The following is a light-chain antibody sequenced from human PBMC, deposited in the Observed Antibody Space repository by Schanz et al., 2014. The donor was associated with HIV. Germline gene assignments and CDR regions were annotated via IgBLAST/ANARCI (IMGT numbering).Light chain of an antibody. J-gene: IGKJ1*01. CDR3: LQYYTAPWT. V-gene: IGKV4-1*01. CDR2: WAS. Sequence: DIVMTQSPVSLAVSLGERVTFHCKSSRTVLYSSNNRDYLAWYQQKPRQPPKLLFYWASTREAGVPDRFAGSGSGTDFNLTITSMQTEDVAVYYCLQYYTAPWTFGQGTKVEV. CDR1: RTVLYSSNNRDY.